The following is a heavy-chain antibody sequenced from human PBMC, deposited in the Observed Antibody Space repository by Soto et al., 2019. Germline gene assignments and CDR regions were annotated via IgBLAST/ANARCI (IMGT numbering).Heavy chain of an antibody. D-gene: IGHD1-1*01. J-gene: IGHJ3*02. Sequence: PGGSLRLSCAASGFTFRNYVMHWVRQAPGKGLEWVAVIWGDGIKKFHAESVKGRFTISRDNSENKLYLQMNSLGVEDTAVYFCPRDDAIMYDNGFDIWGQGTM. CDR2: IWGDGIKK. V-gene: IGHV3-33*01. CDR3: PRDDAIMYDNGFDI. CDR1: GFTFRNYV.